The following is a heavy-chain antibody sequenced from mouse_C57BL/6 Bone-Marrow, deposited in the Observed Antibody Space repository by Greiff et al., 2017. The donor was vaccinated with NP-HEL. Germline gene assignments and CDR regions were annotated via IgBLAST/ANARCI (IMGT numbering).Heavy chain of an antibody. V-gene: IGHV1-64*01. J-gene: IGHJ4*01. CDR1: GYTFTSYW. CDR3: ARDPPITTVVALYYYAMDY. Sequence: VQLQQPGAELVKPGASVKLSCKASGYTFTSYWMHWVKQRPGQGLEWIGMFHPNSGSTNYNEKFKSKATLTVDKSSSTAYMQLSSLTSEDSAVYYCARDPPITTVVALYYYAMDYWGQGTSVTVSS. D-gene: IGHD1-1*01. CDR2: FHPNSGST.